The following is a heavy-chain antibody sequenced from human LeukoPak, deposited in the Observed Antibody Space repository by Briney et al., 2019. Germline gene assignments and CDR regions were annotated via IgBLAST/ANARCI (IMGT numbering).Heavy chain of an antibody. J-gene: IGHJ6*02. CDR1: GFTVSSNY. D-gene: IGHD2-2*01. Sequence: GGSLRLSCAASGFTVSSNYMSWVRQAPGKGLEWVSVIYSGGSTYYADSVKGRFTISRDNSKNTLYLQMNSLRAEDTAVYYCARDRIVVVPAATDNYYYGMDVWGQGTTATVSS. CDR3: ARDRIVVVPAATDNYYYGMDV. CDR2: IYSGGST. V-gene: IGHV3-66*01.